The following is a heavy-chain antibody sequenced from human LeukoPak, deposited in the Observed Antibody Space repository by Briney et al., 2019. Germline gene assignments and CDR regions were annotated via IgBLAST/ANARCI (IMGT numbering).Heavy chain of an antibody. J-gene: IGHJ4*02. Sequence: ASVKVSCKASGYTFTGYYMHWVRQAPGQGLEWMGWISAYNGNTNYAQKLQGRVTMTTDTSTSTAYMELRSLRSDDTAVYYCARWTLGYSSGWYYFDYWGQGTLVTVSS. V-gene: IGHV1-18*04. CDR2: ISAYNGNT. CDR1: GYTFTGYY. D-gene: IGHD6-19*01. CDR3: ARWTLGYSSGWYYFDY.